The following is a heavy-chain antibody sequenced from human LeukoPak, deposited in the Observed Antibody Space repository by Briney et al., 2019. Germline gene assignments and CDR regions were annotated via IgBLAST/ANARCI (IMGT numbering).Heavy chain of an antibody. J-gene: IGHJ3*02. Sequence: GRSLRLSCAASGFTFSSYAMHWVRQAPGKGLEWVAVISYDGSNKYYADSVKGRFTISRDNSKNTLYLQMNSLRAEDTAVYYCASDTAASFHDAFDIWGQGTMVTASS. V-gene: IGHV3-30-3*01. D-gene: IGHD5-18*01. CDR1: GFTFSSYA. CDR3: ASDTAASFHDAFDI. CDR2: ISYDGSNK.